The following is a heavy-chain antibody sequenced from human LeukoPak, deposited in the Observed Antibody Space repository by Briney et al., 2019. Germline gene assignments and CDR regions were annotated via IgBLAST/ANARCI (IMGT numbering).Heavy chain of an antibody. CDR2: INQDGTEK. V-gene: IGHV3-7*01. Sequence: GGSLRLSCAASGFTFSTFGMNWVRQAAGKGLEWVANINQDGTEKYYVDSVKGRFTISRDNAKNSLYLQMNSLRAEDTAIYYCARGIDIWGQGTMVTVSS. CDR1: GFTFSTFG. J-gene: IGHJ3*02. CDR3: ARGIDI.